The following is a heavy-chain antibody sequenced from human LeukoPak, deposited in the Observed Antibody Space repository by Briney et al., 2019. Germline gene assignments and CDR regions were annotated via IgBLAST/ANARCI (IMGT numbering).Heavy chain of an antibody. CDR3: ARRKYYCTNGVCPRFDY. CDR1: GGSFSGYY. Sequence: SETLSLTCAVYGGSFSGYYWSWIRQPPGKGLEWIGEINHSGSTNYNPSLKSRVTISVDTSKNQFSLKLSSVTAADTAVYYCARRKYYCTNGVCPRFDYWGQGTLVTVSS. V-gene: IGHV4-34*01. D-gene: IGHD2-8*01. CDR2: INHSGST. J-gene: IGHJ4*02.